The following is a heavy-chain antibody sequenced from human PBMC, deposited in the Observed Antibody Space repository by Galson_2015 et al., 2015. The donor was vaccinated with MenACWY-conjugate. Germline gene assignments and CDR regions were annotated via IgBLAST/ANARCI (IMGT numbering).Heavy chain of an antibody. Sequence: SLRLSCAASGFSFASHSMMWVRQAPGKGLEWLPYINSDSTTTSFADSVKGRFTISRDDSKNVAYLQMNSLKTEDTAVYFCTRGGYSDWIWGQGTWSPSPQ. J-gene: IGHJ4*02. V-gene: IGHV3-48*01. CDR3: TRGGYSDWI. CDR2: INSDSTTT. D-gene: IGHD5-18*01. CDR1: GFSFASHS.